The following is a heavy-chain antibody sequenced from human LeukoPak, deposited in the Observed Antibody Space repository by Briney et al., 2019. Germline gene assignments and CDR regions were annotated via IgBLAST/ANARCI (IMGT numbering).Heavy chain of an antibody. V-gene: IGHV3-43*02. D-gene: IGHD6-13*01. J-gene: IGHJ4*02. CDR2: ISGDGGST. CDR1: GLITDDYA. Sequence: GGSLRLSCAAPGLITDDYAIHWVRHAPGKGLEWVSLISGDGGSTFYADSARGRSTISRDNSKNSLSLQMSSPRSEDTALYFCARESERSGWYDYWGQGTLVTVSS. CDR3: ARESERSGWYDY.